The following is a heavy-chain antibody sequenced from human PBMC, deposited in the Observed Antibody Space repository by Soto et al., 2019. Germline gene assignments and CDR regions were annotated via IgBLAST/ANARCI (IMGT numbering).Heavy chain of an antibody. V-gene: IGHV4-39*01. CDR1: GGSISSSSYY. D-gene: IGHD6-6*01. J-gene: IGHJ6*02. CDR2: IYYSGST. Sequence: PSETLSLTCTGSGGSISSSSYYWGWIRQPPGKGLEWIGSIYYSGSTYYNPSLKSRVTISVDTSKNQFSLKLSSVTAADTAVYYCARRTRWYSSSGDYYYYGMDVWGQGTTVTVSS. CDR3: ARRTRWYSSSGDYYYYGMDV.